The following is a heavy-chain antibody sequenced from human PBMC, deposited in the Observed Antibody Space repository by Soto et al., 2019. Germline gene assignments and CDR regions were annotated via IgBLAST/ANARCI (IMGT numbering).Heavy chain of an antibody. V-gene: IGHV3-23*01. Sequence: EVQLLESGGGLVQPGGSLRLSCAASGFTFSSHAMSWVRRAPGKGLEWVSALYDLDGTYYADSVKGRFTTSSDSSRTTVYLQMNSLRPDDTAVYSCATWHLQEHAYDIWGQGTTVIVSS. CDR1: GFTFSSHA. J-gene: IGHJ3*02. CDR3: ATWHLQEHAYDI. D-gene: IGHD1-1*01. CDR2: LYDLDGT.